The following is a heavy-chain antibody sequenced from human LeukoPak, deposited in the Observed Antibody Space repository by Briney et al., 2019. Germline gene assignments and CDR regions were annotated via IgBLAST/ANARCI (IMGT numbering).Heavy chain of an antibody. Sequence: ASVKVSCKASGYTFTSYDINWVRQATGQGLEWRGRMNPNSGNTGYAQKFQGRVTMTRNTSISTAYMELSSLTAEGTAAYYCARGLHPGALNRFDPWGQGTPVTVSS. CDR2: MNPNSGNT. V-gene: IGHV1-8*01. CDR1: GYTFTSYD. J-gene: IGHJ5*02. D-gene: IGHD3-16*01. CDR3: ARGLHPGALNRFDP.